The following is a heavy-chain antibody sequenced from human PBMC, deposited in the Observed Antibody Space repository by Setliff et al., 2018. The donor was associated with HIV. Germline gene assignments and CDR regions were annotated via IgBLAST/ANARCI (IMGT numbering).Heavy chain of an antibody. CDR1: GESFSRYY. J-gene: IGHJ4*02. V-gene: IGHV4-34*01. CDR3: ARRPGGITRARLDN. Sequence: PSETLSLTCAVYGESFSRYYFTWTRQAPGRGLEWIGEINHSAFTKYNPSLASRVTMSIDTSKNQFSLLLSSVTAADTAMYFCARRPGGITRARLDNWGQGTLVTV. CDR2: INHSAFT. D-gene: IGHD3-16*01.